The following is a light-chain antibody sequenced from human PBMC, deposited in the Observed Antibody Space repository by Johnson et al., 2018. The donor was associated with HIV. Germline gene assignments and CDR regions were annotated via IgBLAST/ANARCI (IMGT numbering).Light chain of an antibody. CDR2: DND. J-gene: IGLJ1*01. V-gene: IGLV1-51*01. Sequence: QSVLTQSPSVSAAPGQKVTISCSGSSSNIGNNYVSWYQQLPGAAPKLLIFDNDKRPSGIPDRFSGSKSGTSATLGITGLQTGDEADYYCETWDSSLSGVFGTVTKVTVL. CDR1: SSNIGNNY. CDR3: ETWDSSLSGV.